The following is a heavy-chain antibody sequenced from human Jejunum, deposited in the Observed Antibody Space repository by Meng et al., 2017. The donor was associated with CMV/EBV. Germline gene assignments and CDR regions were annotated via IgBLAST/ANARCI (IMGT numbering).Heavy chain of an antibody. Sequence: GFTFSPFALSWVRQAPGKGLEWLSGISTGGGAIYYAKSVEGRFTVSRDNSKDTLYLQMNSLRAEDTAVYYCAKNYADIVIPAIDYWGQGTLVTVSS. D-gene: IGHD5-12*01. CDR1: GFTFSPFA. CDR3: AKNYADIVIPAIDY. J-gene: IGHJ4*02. V-gene: IGHV3-23*01. CDR2: ISTGGGAI.